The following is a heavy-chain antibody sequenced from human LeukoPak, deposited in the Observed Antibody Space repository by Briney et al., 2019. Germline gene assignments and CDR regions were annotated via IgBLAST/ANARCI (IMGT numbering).Heavy chain of an antibody. Sequence: RSGGSLRLSCAASGFTFSSYAMHWVRQAPGKGLEWVAVISYDGSNKYYADSVKGRFTISRDNSKNTLYLQMNSLRAEDTAVYYCLTYWAEFTKHWKHNWGQGTLVTVSS. J-gene: IGHJ4*02. D-gene: IGHD2-8*02. CDR1: GFTFSSYA. V-gene: IGHV3-30-3*01. CDR3: LTYWAEFTKHWKHN. CDR2: ISYDGSNK.